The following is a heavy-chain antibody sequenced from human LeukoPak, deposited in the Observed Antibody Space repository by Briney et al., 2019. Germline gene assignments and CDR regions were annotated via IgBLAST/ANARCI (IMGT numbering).Heavy chain of an antibody. Sequence: SETLSLTCTVSGGSISSYYWSWIRQPPGKGLEWIGSIYYSGSTYYNPSLKSRVTISVDTSKNQFSLKLSSVTAADTAVYYCARGYSSSWYVGGLDYWGQGTLVTVSS. CDR3: ARGYSSSWYVGGLDY. CDR1: GGSISSYY. J-gene: IGHJ4*02. CDR2: IYYSGST. D-gene: IGHD6-13*01. V-gene: IGHV4-59*12.